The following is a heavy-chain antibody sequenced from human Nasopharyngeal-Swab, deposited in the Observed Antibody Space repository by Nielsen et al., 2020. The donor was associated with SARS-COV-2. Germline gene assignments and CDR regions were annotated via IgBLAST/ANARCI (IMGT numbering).Heavy chain of an antibody. V-gene: IGHV1-69*13. CDR2: IIPIFGPA. J-gene: IGHJ6*02. D-gene: IGHD4-17*01. Sequence: SVKGSCKASGGAFSSDAISWGRQAPGQGLEWMGGIIPIFGPANYAQKFQGRVTITADESTSTAYMELSSLRSEDTAVYYCARDGTTSQTSYYYYGMDVWGQGTTVTVSS. CDR3: ARDGTTSQTSYYYYGMDV. CDR1: GGAFSSDA.